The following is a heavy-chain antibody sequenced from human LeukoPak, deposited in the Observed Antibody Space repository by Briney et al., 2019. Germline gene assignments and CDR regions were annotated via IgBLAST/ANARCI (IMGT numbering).Heavy chain of an antibody. Sequence: PGGSLRLSCAASGFTFSSYAMSWVRQAPGKGLEWVAVISYDGSNKYYADSVKGRFTISRDNSKNTLYLQMNSLRAEDTAVYYCARDAADYWGQGTLVTVSS. CDR1: GFTFSSYA. J-gene: IGHJ4*02. CDR3: ARDAADY. V-gene: IGHV3-30-3*01. CDR2: ISYDGSNK. D-gene: IGHD2-15*01.